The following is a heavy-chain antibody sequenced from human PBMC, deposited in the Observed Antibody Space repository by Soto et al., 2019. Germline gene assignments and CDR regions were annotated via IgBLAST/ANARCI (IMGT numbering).Heavy chain of an antibody. Sequence: QVQLVQSGAEVKKPGASVKVSCKASGYTFTSYAMHWVRQAPGQRLEWMGWINAGNGNTKYSQKFQGRVTITRDTSASTAYMELSSLRFEDTAVYYCATDGGIAARDFDYWGQGTLVTVSS. CDR1: GYTFTSYA. J-gene: IGHJ4*02. D-gene: IGHD6-6*01. V-gene: IGHV1-3*01. CDR2: INAGNGNT. CDR3: ATDGGIAARDFDY.